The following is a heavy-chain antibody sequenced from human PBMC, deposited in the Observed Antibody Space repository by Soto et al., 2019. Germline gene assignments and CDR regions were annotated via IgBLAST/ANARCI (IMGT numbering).Heavy chain of an antibody. CDR2: ISSNGGST. J-gene: IGHJ4*02. CDR3: VKAGGRFLEWLGHLDY. V-gene: IGHV3-64D*08. Sequence: GGSLRLSCSASGFTFSSYAMHWVRQAPGKGLEYVSAISSNGGSTYYADSVKGRFTISRDNSKNTLYLQMSSLRAEDTAVYYCVKAGGRFLEWLGHLDYWGQGTLVTVSS. CDR1: GFTFSSYA. D-gene: IGHD3-3*01.